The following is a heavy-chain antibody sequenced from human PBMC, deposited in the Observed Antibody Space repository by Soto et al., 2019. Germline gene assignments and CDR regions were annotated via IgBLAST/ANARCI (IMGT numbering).Heavy chain of an antibody. Sequence: GGSLRLSCAASGFTFSSYAIHWVRQAPGKGLEWVAVISYDGSNKYYADSVKGRFTISRDNSKNTLYLQMNSLRAEDTAVYYCARDSPLFYSSSFGMDVWGQGTTVTVSS. CDR1: GFTFSSYA. D-gene: IGHD6-6*01. J-gene: IGHJ6*02. CDR3: ARDSPLFYSSSFGMDV. V-gene: IGHV3-30-3*01. CDR2: ISYDGSNK.